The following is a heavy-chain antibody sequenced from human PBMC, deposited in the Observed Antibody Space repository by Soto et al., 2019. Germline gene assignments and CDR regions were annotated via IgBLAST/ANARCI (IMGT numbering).Heavy chain of an antibody. V-gene: IGHV3-11*01. Sequence: QVQLVESGGGLVKPGGSLRLSCAASGFTFSDYYMTWIRQAPGKGLEWVSYISSGGSAIYYEDSVKGRFTITRDNAKNSLYLQMTSLRGEDTAVYYCARRGYFSGGSCYIRMDVWGKGTTVTVSS. CDR3: ARRGYFSGGSCYIRMDV. CDR1: GFTFSDYY. CDR2: ISSGGSAI. D-gene: IGHD2-15*01. J-gene: IGHJ6*03.